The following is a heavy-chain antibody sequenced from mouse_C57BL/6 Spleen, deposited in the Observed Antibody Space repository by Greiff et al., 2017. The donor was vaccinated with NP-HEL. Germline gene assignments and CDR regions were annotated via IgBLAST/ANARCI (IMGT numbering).Heavy chain of an antibody. V-gene: IGHV2-2*01. CDR2: IWSGGST. CDR1: GFSLTSYG. Sequence: QVQLQQSGPGLVQPSQSLSITCTVSGFSLTSYGVHWVRQSPGKGLEWLGVIWSGGSTDYNAAFISRLSISKDNSKSQVFFKMNSLQADDTAIYYCARTYGSSHYFDYWGQGTTLTVSS. J-gene: IGHJ2*01. CDR3: ARTYGSSHYFDY. D-gene: IGHD1-1*01.